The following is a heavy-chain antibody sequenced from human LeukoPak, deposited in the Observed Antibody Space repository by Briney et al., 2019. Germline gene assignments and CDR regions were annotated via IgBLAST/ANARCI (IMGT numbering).Heavy chain of an antibody. V-gene: IGHV1-69*13. J-gene: IGHJ4*02. Sequence: ASVKVSCKASGGTFSSYAISWVRQAPEQGLEWMGGIIPIFGTANYAQKFQGRVTITADESTSTAYMELSSLRSEDTAVYYCARGPITTRSHFDYWGQGTLITVSS. CDR3: ARGPITTRSHFDY. D-gene: IGHD3-22*01. CDR2: IIPIFGTA. CDR1: GGTFSSYA.